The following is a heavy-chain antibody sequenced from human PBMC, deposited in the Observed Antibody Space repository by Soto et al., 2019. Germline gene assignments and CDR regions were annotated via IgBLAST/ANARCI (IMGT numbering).Heavy chain of an antibody. CDR1: GYPFIKYG. CDR3: ATSYGTGFAL. D-gene: IGHD4-17*01. V-gene: IGHV1-18*04. CDR2: IKVDSGDT. Sequence: QLQLVQSAAEVKKPGASVRVSCKAYGYPFIKYGISWIRQAPEQGLEWMGWIKVDSGDTNYAQKFQGRVTMTADTSSDTAFMDLRSLRLGETVVYFCATSYGTGFALWGQGALVSVSS. J-gene: IGHJ5*02.